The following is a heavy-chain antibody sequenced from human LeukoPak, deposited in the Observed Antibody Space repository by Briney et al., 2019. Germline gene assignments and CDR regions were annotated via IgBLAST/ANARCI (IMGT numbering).Heavy chain of an antibody. V-gene: IGHV1-46*01. D-gene: IGHD5-24*01. CDR1: GYTFTSYY. Sequence: ASVKVSCKASGYTFTSYYMHWVRQAPGQGLEWMGIINPSGGSTSYAQKFQGRVTITADESTSTAYMELSSLRSEDTAVYYCARLAEMATITAPYYFDYWGQGTLVTVSS. J-gene: IGHJ4*02. CDR2: INPSGGST. CDR3: ARLAEMATITAPYYFDY.